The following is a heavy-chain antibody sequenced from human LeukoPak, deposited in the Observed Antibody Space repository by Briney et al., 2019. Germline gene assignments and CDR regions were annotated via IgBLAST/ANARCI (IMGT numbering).Heavy chain of an antibody. CDR1: GGSITGYY. CDR3: ARAGSSSWYTLAADS. V-gene: IGHV4-59*01. D-gene: IGHD2-15*01. Sequence: PSETLSLTCTVSGGSITGYYWSWIRQPPGKGLEWIAYISYTGYINNNPSLKSRVTISLDTSKNQFSLKLNSVTAADTAVYFCARAGSSSWYTLAADSWGQGTLVTVSS. J-gene: IGHJ5*01. CDR2: ISYTGYI.